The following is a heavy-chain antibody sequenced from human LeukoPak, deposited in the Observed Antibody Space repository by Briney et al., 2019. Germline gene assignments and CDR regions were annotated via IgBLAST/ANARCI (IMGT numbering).Heavy chain of an antibody. D-gene: IGHD1-26*01. V-gene: IGHV1-46*01. J-gene: IGHJ4*02. CDR2: INPSGGSA. CDR1: GYTFTNYY. CDR3: ARRRYSGSLPY. Sequence: ASVKVSCKASGYTFTNYYMHWVRQAPGQGLEWMGIINPSGGSASSAQKFQGRVTMTRDTSTSTVYMELSSLRSEDTAVYYCARRRYSGSLPYWDQGTLVTVSS.